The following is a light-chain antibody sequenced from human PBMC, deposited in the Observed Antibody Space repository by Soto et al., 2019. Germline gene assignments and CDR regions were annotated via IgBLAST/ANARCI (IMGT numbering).Light chain of an antibody. Sequence: QSALTQPASVSGSPGQSITISCTGTISDVGGYNYVSWYQHHPGKAPNLMIYEVFNRPSGVSNRFSGSRSGNTASLTISGLQAEYEGDYYCTSYAGTAPHVVFGGGTKLTVL. V-gene: IGLV2-14*01. CDR2: EVF. CDR3: TSYAGTAPHVV. CDR1: ISDVGGYNY. J-gene: IGLJ2*01.